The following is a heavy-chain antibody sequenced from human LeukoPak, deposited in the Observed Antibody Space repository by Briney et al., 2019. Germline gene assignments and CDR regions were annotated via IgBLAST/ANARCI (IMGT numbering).Heavy chain of an antibody. D-gene: IGHD5-18*01. CDR2: INHSGST. CDR1: GGSFSGYY. Sequence: SETLSLTCAVYGGSFSGYYWSWIRQPPGKGLEWIGEINHSGSTNYNPSLTSRVTISVDTSKNQFSLKLSSVTAADTAVYYCARAQRGYSYGYYYYYGMDVWGQGTTVTVSS. CDR3: ARAQRGYSYGYYYYYGMDV. J-gene: IGHJ6*02. V-gene: IGHV4-34*01.